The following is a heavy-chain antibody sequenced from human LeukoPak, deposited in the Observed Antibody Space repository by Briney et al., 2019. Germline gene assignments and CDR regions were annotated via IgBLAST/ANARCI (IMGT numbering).Heavy chain of an antibody. D-gene: IGHD6-19*01. CDR3: ARDWGYSSGPLGAFDI. V-gene: IGHV3-7*01. CDR1: GFTFSSYW. CDR2: IKQDGSEK. J-gene: IGHJ3*02. Sequence: GGSLRLSCAASGFTFSSYWMSWVRQAPGKGPEWVANIKQDGSEKYYVDSVKGRFTISRDNAKNSLYLQMNSLRAEDTAVYYCARDWGYSSGPLGAFDIWGQGTMVTVSS.